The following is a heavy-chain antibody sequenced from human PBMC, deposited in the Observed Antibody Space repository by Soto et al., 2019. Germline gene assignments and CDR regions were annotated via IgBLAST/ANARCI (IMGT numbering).Heavy chain of an antibody. CDR1: GGTFSSYA. CDR3: AREHASPYSSSWYRPRQDSRTRNCVEP. J-gene: IGHJ5*02. CDR2: IMPTFGTA. V-gene: IGHV1-69*01. Sequence: QVQLVQSGAEVKKPGSSVKVSCKASGGTFSSYAISWVRQAPGPGLEWMGGIMPTFGTANYAQKFQGRVTIPADESTSTAYMELSSLRSEDTDVYSCAREHASPYSSSWYRPRQDSRTRNCVEPWGQGTRVVVSS. D-gene: IGHD6-13*01.